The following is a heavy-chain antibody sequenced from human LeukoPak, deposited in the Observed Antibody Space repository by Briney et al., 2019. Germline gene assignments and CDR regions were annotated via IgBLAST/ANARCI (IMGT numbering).Heavy chain of an antibody. Sequence: APEKVSRKASGYTFTSYVISGVRQAPGHRLESMGWVSAYIGNTNYAQKSHGRVTMTTDTSTNPAYMELRGLTSDDTPVYCCARRITMIAMGDWFVPWGRGTLVSVSS. CDR2: VSAYIGNT. V-gene: IGHV1-18*01. D-gene: IGHD3-22*01. CDR1: GYTFTSYV. J-gene: IGHJ5*02. CDR3: ARRITMIAMGDWFVP.